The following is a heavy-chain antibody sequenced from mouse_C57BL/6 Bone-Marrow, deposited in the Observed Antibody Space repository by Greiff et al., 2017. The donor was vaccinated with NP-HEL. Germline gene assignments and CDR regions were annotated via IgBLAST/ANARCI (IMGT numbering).Heavy chain of an antibody. CDR1: GFTFSSYA. Sequence: EVKVVESGGGLVKPGGSLKLSCAASGFTFSSYAMSWVRQTPEKRLEWVATISDGGSYTYYPDNVKGRFTISRDNAKNNLYLQMSHLKSEDTAMYYCATSIYYYGSSLYYFDYWGQGTTLTVSS. CDR2: ISDGGSYT. CDR3: ATSIYYYGSSLYYFDY. J-gene: IGHJ2*01. D-gene: IGHD1-1*01. V-gene: IGHV5-4*03.